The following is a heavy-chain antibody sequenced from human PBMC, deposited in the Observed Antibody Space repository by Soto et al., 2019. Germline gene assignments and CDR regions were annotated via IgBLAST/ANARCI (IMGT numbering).Heavy chain of an antibody. D-gene: IGHD2-2*01. CDR2: TSANNDNT. Sequence: ASVKVSCKASGYSFILYGISWVRQAPGQGLEWMAWTSANNDNTNYAQKLQGRVTLTTDTSTGTAYMELRSLRSDDTAVYYCARDERGTCTGTTCNYFDYWGQGTLVTVSS. CDR3: ARDERGTCTGTTCNYFDY. CDR1: GYSFILYG. V-gene: IGHV1-18*04. J-gene: IGHJ4*02.